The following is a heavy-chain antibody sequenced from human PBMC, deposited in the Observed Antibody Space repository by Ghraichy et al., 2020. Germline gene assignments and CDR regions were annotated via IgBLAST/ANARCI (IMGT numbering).Heavy chain of an antibody. CDR3: ARGRYCGGGSCYPRPYYFDS. CDR2: IYPVGST. Sequence: SETLSLTCAVYGGPFGGYYWNLVRQSPGKGLKWIGEIYPVGSTNYNPSLESRVTISVDASRKPFSLSLFSVTAADTDMYYCARGRYCGGGSCYPRPYYFDSWDQGTLVTVSS. D-gene: IGHD2-15*01. V-gene: IGHV4-34*01. J-gene: IGHJ4*02. CDR1: GGPFGGYY.